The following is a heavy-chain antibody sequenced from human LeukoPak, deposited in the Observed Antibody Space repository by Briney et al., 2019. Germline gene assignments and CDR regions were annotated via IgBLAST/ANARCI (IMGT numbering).Heavy chain of an antibody. Sequence: PSETLSHTCTVSGGSISSSSYYWGWIRQPPGKGLEWIGSIYYSGSTYYDPSLKSRVTISVDTSKNQFSLKLSSVTAADTAVYYCARQGSGSSPPYFDYWGQGTLVTVSS. J-gene: IGHJ4*02. CDR2: IYYSGST. D-gene: IGHD6-13*01. CDR1: GGSISSSSYY. V-gene: IGHV4-39*01. CDR3: ARQGSGSSPPYFDY.